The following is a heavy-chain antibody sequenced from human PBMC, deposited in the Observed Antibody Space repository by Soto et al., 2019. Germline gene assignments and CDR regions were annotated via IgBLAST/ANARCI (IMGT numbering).Heavy chain of an antibody. Sequence: LSLTCSVSGGSISGSYWSWIRQSPGKGLEWLGYVYYTGSTNYSPSLGSRVSISVDTSKNEFSLRLSSVTAADTAVYFCARSVAVPGAHIDYWGQGTQVTVSS. V-gene: IGHV4-59*01. CDR1: GGSISGSY. CDR3: ARSVAVPGAHIDY. CDR2: VYYTGST. J-gene: IGHJ4*02. D-gene: IGHD6-19*01.